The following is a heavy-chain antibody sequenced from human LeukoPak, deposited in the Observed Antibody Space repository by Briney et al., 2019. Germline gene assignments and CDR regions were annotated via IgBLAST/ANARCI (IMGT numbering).Heavy chain of an antibody. V-gene: IGHV1-2*02. J-gene: IGHJ3*02. Sequence: ASVKVYCKASGYTFNGYYMHWVRQAPGQGLGWMGWINPNSGGTNYAQKFEGRVTTTRDTSISTACMELSRLRSDDTAVYYCASHVVVVAARDAFDIWGQGTMVTVSS. D-gene: IGHD2-15*01. CDR3: ASHVVVVAARDAFDI. CDR2: INPNSGGT. CDR1: GYTFNGYY.